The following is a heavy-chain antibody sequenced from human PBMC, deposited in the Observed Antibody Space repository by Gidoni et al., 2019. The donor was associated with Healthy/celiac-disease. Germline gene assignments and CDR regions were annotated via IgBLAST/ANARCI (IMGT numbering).Heavy chain of an antibody. CDR3: ARRKGATYYYDSSGWYFDY. Sequence: QVQLQQWGAGLLKPSETLSLTCAVYGGSFSGYYWSWIRQPPGKGLEWIGEINHSGSTNYNPSLKSRVTISVDTSKNQFSLKLSSVTAADTAVYYCARRKGATYYYDSSGWYFDYWGQGTLVTVSS. D-gene: IGHD3-22*01. J-gene: IGHJ4*02. CDR2: INHSGST. V-gene: IGHV4-34*01. CDR1: GGSFSGYY.